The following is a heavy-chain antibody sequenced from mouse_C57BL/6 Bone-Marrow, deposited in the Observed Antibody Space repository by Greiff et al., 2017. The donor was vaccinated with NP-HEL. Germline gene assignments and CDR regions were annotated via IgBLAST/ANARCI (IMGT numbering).Heavy chain of an antibody. Sequence: QVQLQQSGAELVKPGASVKISCKASGYAFSSYWMNWVKQRPGKGLEWIGQIYPGDGDTNYNGKFKGKATLTADKSSSTAYMQLSSLTSEDSAVYFCARRAYYSNRLAYWGQGTLVTVSA. CDR2: IYPGDGDT. D-gene: IGHD2-5*01. V-gene: IGHV1-80*01. CDR3: ARRAYYSNRLAY. CDR1: GYAFSSYW. J-gene: IGHJ3*01.